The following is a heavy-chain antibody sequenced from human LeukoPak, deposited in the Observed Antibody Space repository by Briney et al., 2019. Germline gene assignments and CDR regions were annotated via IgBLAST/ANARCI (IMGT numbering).Heavy chain of an antibody. D-gene: IGHD3-22*01. V-gene: IGHV3-9*03. Sequence: GGSLRLSCAVSGFNFDDYAIHWVRQGPGKGLEWVAGISANGGFISYGESVKGRFTISRDNPRNSVFLQMNFLRAEDMALYFCTKEVQRWHSYFYRPSYALDIWGQGTMVSVSS. J-gene: IGHJ3*02. CDR2: ISANGGFI. CDR1: GFNFDDYA. CDR3: TKEVQRWHSYFYRPSYALDI.